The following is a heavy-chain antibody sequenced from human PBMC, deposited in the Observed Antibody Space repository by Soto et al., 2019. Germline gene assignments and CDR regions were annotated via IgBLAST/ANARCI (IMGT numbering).Heavy chain of an antibody. J-gene: IGHJ6*02. Sequence: QVQLQESGPGMVKPSQTLSLPCTVSGCSISSGGYYWSWLRQHPGKGLELIGYIYYSANTHYNPSLKSRVTISADTSKNQFSLKLSSVTAADTAVYYCARSGGNSSYSGMDVWGQGTTVTVSS. V-gene: IGHV4-31*02. CDR1: GCSISSGGYY. D-gene: IGHD3-10*01. CDR2: IYYSANT. CDR3: ARSGGNSSYSGMDV.